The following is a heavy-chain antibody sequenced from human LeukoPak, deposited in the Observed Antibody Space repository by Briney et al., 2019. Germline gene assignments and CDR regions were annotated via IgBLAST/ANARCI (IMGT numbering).Heavy chain of an antibody. CDR2: IYYSGST. CDR3: ARRSHDSSGWWNWLDP. CDR1: GGSIGSSSYY. V-gene: IGHV4-39*07. J-gene: IGHJ5*02. Sequence: SETLSLTCIVSGGSIGSSSYYWGWIRQPPGKGLEWIGYIYYSGSTYYNPSLKSRVTISVDTSKNQFSLKLSSVTAADTAVYYCARRSHDSSGWWNWLDPWGQGTLVTVSS. D-gene: IGHD6-19*01.